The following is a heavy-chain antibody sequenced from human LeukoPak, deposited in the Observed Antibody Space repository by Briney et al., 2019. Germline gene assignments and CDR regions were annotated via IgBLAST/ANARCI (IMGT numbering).Heavy chain of an antibody. CDR1: GFTFSSYW. Sequence: QPGGSLRLACAASGFTFSSYWMSWVRQAPGKGLEWVADIKEDGSEEYYVDSVKGRFTISRDNAKNSLFLQMNSLRAEDTAVYYCARDGSSWSLDQWGQGTLVTVPS. CDR3: ARDGSSWSLDQ. J-gene: IGHJ4*02. CDR2: IKEDGSEE. V-gene: IGHV3-7*01. D-gene: IGHD6-13*01.